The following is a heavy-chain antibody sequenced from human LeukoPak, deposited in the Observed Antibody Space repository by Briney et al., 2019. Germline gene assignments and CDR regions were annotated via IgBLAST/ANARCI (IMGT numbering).Heavy chain of an antibody. D-gene: IGHD6-6*01. J-gene: IGHJ4*02. CDR3: ARDSSSYYFDY. CDR2: VSYDGSNK. V-gene: IGHV3-30*14. Sequence: PGRSLRLSCAASGFTFSSYAMHWVRQAPGKGLGWVAVVSYDGSNKYYADSVKGRFTISRDDSINTLYLQMNSLRAEDTAVYYCARDSSSYYFDYWGQGTLVTVSS. CDR1: GFTFSSYA.